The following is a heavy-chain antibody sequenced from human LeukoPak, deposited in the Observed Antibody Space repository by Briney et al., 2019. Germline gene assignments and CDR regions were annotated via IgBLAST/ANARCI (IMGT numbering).Heavy chain of an antibody. D-gene: IGHD1-26*01. CDR3: ARHDPIVGTPDAFDI. V-gene: IGHV4-31*03. CDR1: GGSINNGGYY. J-gene: IGHJ3*02. Sequence: SQTLSLTCTVSGGSINNGGYYWSWIRQHPGKGLEWIGYIYYSGSSYYNPSLRSRVTISVDTSKNHFSLKLSSVTAADTAVYYCARHDPIVGTPDAFDIWGQGTMVTVSS. CDR2: IYYSGSS.